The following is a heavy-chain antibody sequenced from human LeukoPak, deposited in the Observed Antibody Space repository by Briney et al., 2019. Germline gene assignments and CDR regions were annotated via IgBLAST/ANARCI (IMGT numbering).Heavy chain of an antibody. J-gene: IGHJ6*02. Sequence: GGSLRLSCAASGSTFSSYAMSWVRQAPGKGLEWVSAISWNSGSIGYADSVKGRFTISRDNAKNSLYLQMNSLRAEDTALYYCAKDIGAAKYYGMDVWGQGTTVTVSS. CDR2: ISWNSGSI. CDR1: GSTFSSYA. CDR3: AKDIGAAKYYGMDV. D-gene: IGHD6-25*01. V-gene: IGHV3-9*01.